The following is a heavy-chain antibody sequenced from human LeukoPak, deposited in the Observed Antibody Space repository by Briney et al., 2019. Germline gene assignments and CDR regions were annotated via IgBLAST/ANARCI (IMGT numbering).Heavy chain of an antibody. CDR3: AGLRGKITTIDY. D-gene: IGHD4-11*01. V-gene: IGHV3-74*03. J-gene: IGHJ4*02. CDR2: INSDGSTT. CDR1: GFTFSSYW. Sequence: GGSLRLSCAASGFTFSSYWMHWVRQAPGEGLGWVSVINSDGSTTLYADSVKGRFTISRDNAKNTLYLQMNSLRAEDTAVYYCAGLRGKITTIDYWGQGTLVTVSS.